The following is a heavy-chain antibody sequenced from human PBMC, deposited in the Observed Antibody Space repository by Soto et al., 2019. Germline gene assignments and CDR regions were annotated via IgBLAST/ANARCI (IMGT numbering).Heavy chain of an antibody. CDR1: GFTFSSYA. CDR3: AKIAAAGGLLWWDLDY. Sequence: GGSLRLSCAASGFTFSSYAMHWVRQAPGKGLEWVAVISYDGSNKYYADSVKGRFTISRDNSKNTLYLQMNSLRAEDTAVYYCAKIAAAGGLLWWDLDYWGQGTLVTVSS. J-gene: IGHJ4*02. V-gene: IGHV3-30-3*02. D-gene: IGHD6-13*01. CDR2: ISYDGSNK.